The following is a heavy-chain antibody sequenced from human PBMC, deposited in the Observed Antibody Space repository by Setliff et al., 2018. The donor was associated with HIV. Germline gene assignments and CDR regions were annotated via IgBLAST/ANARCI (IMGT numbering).Heavy chain of an antibody. D-gene: IGHD2-15*01. CDR3: VVPAAVGAPDAFDI. Sequence: ASVKVSCKASGYTLTGYYMHWVRRATGQGLEWMGWMNPNSGNRGYAQKFQGRVTMTRITSISTAFMELSSLRSEDTAVYYCVVPAAVGAPDAFDIWGQGTKVTVSS. CDR2: MNPNSGNR. V-gene: IGHV1-8*02. J-gene: IGHJ3*02. CDR1: GYTLTGYY.